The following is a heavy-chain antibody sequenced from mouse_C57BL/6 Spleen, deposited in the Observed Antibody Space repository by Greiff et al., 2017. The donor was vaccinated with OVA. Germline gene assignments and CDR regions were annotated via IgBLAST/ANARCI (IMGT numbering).Heavy chain of an antibody. Sequence: VQVVESGPELVKPGASVKISCKASGYTFTDYYINWVKQRPGQGLEWIGWIFPGSGSTYYNEKFKGKATLTVDKSSSTAYMLLSSLTSEDSAVYFCARNAAQASFAYWGQGTLVTVSA. V-gene: IGHV1-75*01. CDR2: IFPGSGST. D-gene: IGHD3-2*02. CDR3: ARNAAQASFAY. CDR1: GYTFTDYY. J-gene: IGHJ3*01.